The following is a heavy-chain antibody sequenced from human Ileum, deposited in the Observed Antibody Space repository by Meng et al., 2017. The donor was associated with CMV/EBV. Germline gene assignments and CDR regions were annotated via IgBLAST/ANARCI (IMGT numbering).Heavy chain of an antibody. CDR2: IHDSEST. D-gene: IGHD6-6*01. J-gene: IGHJ4*02. Sequence: QVQPRASGPGLVKPSQTLSHTCTVTGESISSGQYYWSWIRQTPGKGLEWIGHIHDSESTYYNPSLQSRVTISVDTSKNQFSLKLSSVTAADTAVYYCARVWGIAVRPLDYWGQGTLVTVSS. CDR3: ARVWGIAVRPLDY. CDR1: GESISSGQYY. V-gene: IGHV4-30-4*01.